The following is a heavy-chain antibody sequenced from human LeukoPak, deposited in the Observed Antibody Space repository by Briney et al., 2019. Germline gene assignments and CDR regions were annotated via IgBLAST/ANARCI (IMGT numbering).Heavy chain of an antibody. CDR3: ARATSANEYSYGFHFDY. CDR1: GTTFRSYA. CDR2: IIPSFGTV. Sequence: SVKVSCKASGTTFRSYAINWVRQAPGQGLEWMGAIIPSFGTVKYAQKFQGRVTMTADESTSTAYMELNYLRSDDTAVYFCARATSANEYSYGFHFDYWGQGTLVTVSS. J-gene: IGHJ4*02. V-gene: IGHV1-69*01. D-gene: IGHD5-18*01.